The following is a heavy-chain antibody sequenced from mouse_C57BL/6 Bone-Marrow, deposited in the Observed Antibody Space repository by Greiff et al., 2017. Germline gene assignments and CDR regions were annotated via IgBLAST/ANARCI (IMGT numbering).Heavy chain of an antibody. Sequence: EVMLVESGAELVRPGASVKLSCTASGFNIKDDYMHWVKQRPEQGLEWIGWIDPENGDTEYASKFQGKATITADTSSNTAYLQLSSLTSEDTAVYYCTTDEAQATAWFAYWGQGTLVTVSA. J-gene: IGHJ3*01. V-gene: IGHV14-4*01. CDR2: IDPENGDT. CDR1: GFNIKDDY. CDR3: TTDEAQATAWFAY. D-gene: IGHD3-2*02.